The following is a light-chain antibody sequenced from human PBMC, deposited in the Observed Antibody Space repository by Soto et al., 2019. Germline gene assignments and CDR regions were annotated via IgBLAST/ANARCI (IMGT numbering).Light chain of an antibody. CDR3: SSYAGRNNYV. Sequence: QSALTQPASVSGSPGQSITVSCTGTTSDIGTYNYVSWYQQHPGKAPKLIIYEVNNRPSGVSNRFSGSKSANTASLTISGLQADDEADYFCSSYAGRNNYVFGTGTKVTVL. V-gene: IGLV2-14*01. CDR2: EVN. CDR1: TSDIGTYNY. J-gene: IGLJ1*01.